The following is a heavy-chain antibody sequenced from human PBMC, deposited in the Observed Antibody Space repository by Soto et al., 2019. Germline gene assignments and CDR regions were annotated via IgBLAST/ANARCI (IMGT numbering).Heavy chain of an antibody. CDR2: IYYSGST. Sequence: QVQLQESGPGLVKPSQTLSLTCTVSGGSISSGGYYWSWIRQHPGKGLEGSGYIYYSGSTYYNPSLKSRVTISVDTSKNQFSLKLSSVTAADTAVYYCAIDAVSGDPTAYYYYYYYMDVWGKGTTVTVSS. CDR3: AIDAVSGDPTAYYYYYYYMDV. CDR1: GGSISSGGYY. V-gene: IGHV4-31*03. D-gene: IGHD4-17*01. J-gene: IGHJ6*03.